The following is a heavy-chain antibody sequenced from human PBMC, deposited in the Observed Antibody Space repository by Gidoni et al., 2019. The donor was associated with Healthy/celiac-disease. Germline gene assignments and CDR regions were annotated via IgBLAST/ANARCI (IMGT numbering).Heavy chain of an antibody. Sequence: QVQLQQWGAGLLKPSETLSLTCAVYGGSFSGYYWSWIRQPPGKGLEWIGEINHSGSTNYNPSLKSRVTISVDTSKNQFSLKLSSVTAADTAVYYCARGPYSSGWYLNWFDPWGQGTLVTVSS. V-gene: IGHV4-34*01. D-gene: IGHD6-19*01. J-gene: IGHJ5*02. CDR2: INHSGST. CDR3: ARGPYSSGWYLNWFDP. CDR1: GGSFSGYY.